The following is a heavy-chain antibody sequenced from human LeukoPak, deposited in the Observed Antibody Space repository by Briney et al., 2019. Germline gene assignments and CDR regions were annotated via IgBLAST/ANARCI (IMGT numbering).Heavy chain of an antibody. D-gene: IGHD3-3*01. CDR2: ISYDGSNK. CDR1: GFTFSSYA. J-gene: IGHJ5*02. CDR3: AREVYDFWSGYYLNWFDP. Sequence: PGRSLRLFCAASGFTFSSYAMHWVRQAPGKGLEWVAVISYDGSNKYYADSVKGRFTISRDNSKNTLYLQMNSLRAEDTAVYYCAREVYDFWSGYYLNWFDPWGQGTLVTVSS. V-gene: IGHV3-30-3*01.